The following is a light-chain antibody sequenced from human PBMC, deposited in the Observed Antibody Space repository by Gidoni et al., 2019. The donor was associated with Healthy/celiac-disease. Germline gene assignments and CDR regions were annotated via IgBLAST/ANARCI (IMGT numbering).Light chain of an antibody. CDR3: QSYDSSLSGLVV. Sequence: QSVLTQPPSVSGAPGQTVTISCTGSSSNIGAGYDVHWYQQLPGTAPKLLIYGNSNRPSGVPDRFSGSKSGTSASLAITGLQAEDEADYYCQSYDSSLSGLVVFGGGTKLTVL. V-gene: IGLV1-40*01. CDR2: GNS. CDR1: SSNIGAGYD. J-gene: IGLJ2*01.